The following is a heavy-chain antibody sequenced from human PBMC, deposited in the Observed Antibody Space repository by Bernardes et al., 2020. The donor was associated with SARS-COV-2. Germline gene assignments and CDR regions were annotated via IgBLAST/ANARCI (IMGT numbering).Heavy chain of an antibody. CDR1: GGSFSDYY. Sequence: SETLFLTCAVYGGSFSDYYWSWIRQPPEKGLEWIGEINHSGYTSYNPSLKSRVTISVDTSKNQFSLKLNSVTAADTAAYYCARGRVTIYGVLVMLPAAGPLDYWGQGTLVSVSS. J-gene: IGHJ4*02. D-gene: IGHD3-3*01. CDR3: ARGRVTIYGVLVMLPAAGPLDY. CDR2: INHSGYT. V-gene: IGHV4-34*01.